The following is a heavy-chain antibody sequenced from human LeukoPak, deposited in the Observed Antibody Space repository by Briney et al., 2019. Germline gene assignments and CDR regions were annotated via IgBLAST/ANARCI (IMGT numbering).Heavy chain of an antibody. Sequence: AGGSLRLSRAASGFTFSSYAMHWVRQAPGKGLEYVSAISSNGGSTYYANSVKGRFTISRDNSKNTLYLQMGSLRAEDMAVYYCARGSWNYYFDYWGQGTLVTVSS. CDR3: ARGSWNYYFDY. CDR1: GFTFSSYA. CDR2: ISSNGGST. D-gene: IGHD1-7*01. J-gene: IGHJ4*02. V-gene: IGHV3-64*01.